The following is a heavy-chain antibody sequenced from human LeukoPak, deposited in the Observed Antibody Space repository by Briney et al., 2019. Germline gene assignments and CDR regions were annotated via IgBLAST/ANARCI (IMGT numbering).Heavy chain of an antibody. CDR1: GFTFSSYG. CDR2: IWYDGSNK. V-gene: IGHV3-33*01. J-gene: IGHJ4*02. CDR3: ARDYSGWTLDY. D-gene: IGHD6-19*01. Sequence: GGSLRLSCAASGFTFSSYGMHWVRQAPGKGLEWVAVIWYDGSNKYYADSVKGRFTISRDNSKNTLYLQMNSLRAEDTAVYYCARDYSGWTLDYWGQGTLVTVSS.